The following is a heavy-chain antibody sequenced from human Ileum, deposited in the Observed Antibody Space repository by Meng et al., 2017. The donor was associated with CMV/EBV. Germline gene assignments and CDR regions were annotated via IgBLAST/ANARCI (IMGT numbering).Heavy chain of an antibody. Sequence: SCAASGYYFTNYAISWLRHAPAQRLVGMVWINSVNGNTNYSPNFQARVTITRDTSANQFSLELSTVTSEDTAIYYCARIQPGHQFDSWGQGTLVTVSS. CDR2: INSVNGNT. CDR3: ARIQPGHQFDS. V-gene: IGHV1-3*01. D-gene: IGHD2-2*01. CDR1: GYYFTNYA. J-gene: IGHJ4*02.